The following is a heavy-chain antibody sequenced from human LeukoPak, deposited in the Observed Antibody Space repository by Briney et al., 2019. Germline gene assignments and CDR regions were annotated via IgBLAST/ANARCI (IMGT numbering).Heavy chain of an antibody. Sequence: ASVTVSFTASGYIFTGYYMHWVRQAPGQGLEWMGWINPNSGDTNYAQKFQGRVTITRDTSISTAYMELSRLRSDDTAVYYCARVRYRLAETYIDYWGQGTLVTVSS. J-gene: IGHJ4*02. D-gene: IGHD3-16*01. CDR2: INPNSGDT. V-gene: IGHV1-2*02. CDR1: GYIFTGYY. CDR3: ARVRYRLAETYIDY.